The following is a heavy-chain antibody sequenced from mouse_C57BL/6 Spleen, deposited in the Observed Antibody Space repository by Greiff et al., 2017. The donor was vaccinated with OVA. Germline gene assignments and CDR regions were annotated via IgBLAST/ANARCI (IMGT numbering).Heavy chain of an antibody. CDR3: ARDATGTGYFDY. Sequence: EVKLVESGGGLVQSGRSLRLSCATSGFTFSDFYMEWVRQAPGNGLEWIAASRNKANDYTTEYSASVKGRFIVSRDTSQSILYLQMNALRAEDTAIYYCARDATGTGYFDYWGQGTTLTVSS. D-gene: IGHD4-1*01. J-gene: IGHJ2*01. CDR2: SRNKANDYTT. CDR1: GFTFSDFY. V-gene: IGHV7-1*01.